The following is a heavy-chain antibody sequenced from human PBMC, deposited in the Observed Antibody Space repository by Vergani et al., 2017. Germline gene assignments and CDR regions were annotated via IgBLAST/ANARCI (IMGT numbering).Heavy chain of an antibody. Sequence: QVQLVQSGAEVKKPGSSVKVSCKASGGTFSSYAISWVRQAPGQGLEWMGGIIPIFGTANYAQKFQGRVRFTADESTSTAYMELCSLRSEDTAVYYCALIVVPAVSRYRLFFDYWGQGTLVTVSS. CDR3: ALIVVPAVSRYRLFFDY. J-gene: IGHJ4*02. CDR1: GGTFSSYA. CDR2: IIPIFGTA. V-gene: IGHV1-69*01. D-gene: IGHD2-2*01.